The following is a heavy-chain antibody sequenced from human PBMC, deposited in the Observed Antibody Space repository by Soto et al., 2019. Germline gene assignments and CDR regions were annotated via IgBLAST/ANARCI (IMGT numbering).Heavy chain of an antibody. V-gene: IGHV4-31*03. Sequence: LSLTCTVSGGSISSGGYYWSWIRQHPGKGLEWIGYIYYSGSTYYNPSLKSRVTISVDTSKNQFSLKLSSVTAADTAVYYCARDGVPEYYDFWSGYPNPTLGMDVWGQGTTVTVYS. CDR1: GGSISSGGYY. D-gene: IGHD3-3*01. CDR3: ARDGVPEYYDFWSGYPNPTLGMDV. CDR2: IYYSGST. J-gene: IGHJ6*02.